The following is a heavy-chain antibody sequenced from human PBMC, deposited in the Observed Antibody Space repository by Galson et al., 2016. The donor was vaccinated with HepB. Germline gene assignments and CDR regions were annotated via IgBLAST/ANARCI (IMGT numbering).Heavy chain of an antibody. J-gene: IGHJ4*02. V-gene: IGHV1-3*01. D-gene: IGHD6-19*01. CDR1: GYTLTTYA. Sequence: SVKVSCKASGYTLTTYAMHWVRQAPGQRPEWMGWINGGKGNTKYSKKSQGRVTITRDSSASTVYMELGGLRPADTAVYFCARSPLESQGLVQGVFDLWGQGTLVTVSS. CDR2: INGGKGNT. CDR3: ARSPLESQGLVQGVFDL.